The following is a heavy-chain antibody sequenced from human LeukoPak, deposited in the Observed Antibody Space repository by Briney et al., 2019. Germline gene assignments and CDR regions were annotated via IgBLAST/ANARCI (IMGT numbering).Heavy chain of an antibody. D-gene: IGHD6-13*01. CDR2: IYSGGTT. Sequence: GGSLRLSCAASGLTVSSYSMNWVRQAPGKGLEWVSVIYSGGTTNYADSVKGRFTISRDNSKNTLFLQMNSLRAEDTAVYYCARGGYSSSWYHFDYWGQGTLVTVSS. CDR1: GLTVSSYS. J-gene: IGHJ4*02. V-gene: IGHV3-53*01. CDR3: ARGGYSSSWYHFDY.